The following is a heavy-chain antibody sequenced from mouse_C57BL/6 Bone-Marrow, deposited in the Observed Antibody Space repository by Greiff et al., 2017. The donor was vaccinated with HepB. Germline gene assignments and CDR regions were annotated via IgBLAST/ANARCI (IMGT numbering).Heavy chain of an antibody. V-gene: IGHV7-3*01. Sequence: EVQVVESGGGLVQPGGSLSLSCAASGFTFTDYYMSWVRQPPGKALEWLGFIRNKANGYTTEYSASVKGRFTISRDNSQSSLYLQMNALRAEDSATYYCARYDSSVFYYYDYWGQGTTLTVSS. CDR2: IRNKANGYTT. D-gene: IGHD3-2*02. J-gene: IGHJ2*01. CDR1: GFTFTDYY. CDR3: ARYDSSVFYYYDY.